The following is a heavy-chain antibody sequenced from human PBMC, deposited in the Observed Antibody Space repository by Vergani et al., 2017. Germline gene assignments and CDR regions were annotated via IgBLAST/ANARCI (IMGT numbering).Heavy chain of an antibody. CDR2: TSSTGSSI. CDR3: ARYRGNYDYFDS. CDR1: GFTFRDHY. V-gene: IGHV3-11*01. Sequence: QVQLVESGGGVVQRGGSLRLSCAASGFTFRDHYMSWIRQAPGKGLEWVSYTSSTGSSISYAHSVKGRFTISRDNAKDSVFLQMNSLRAEDTAVYYCARYRGNYDYFDSWGQGTLVTVSP. J-gene: IGHJ4*02. D-gene: IGHD1-26*01.